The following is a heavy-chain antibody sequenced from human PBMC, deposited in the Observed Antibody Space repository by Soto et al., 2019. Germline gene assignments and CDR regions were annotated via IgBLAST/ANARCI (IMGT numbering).Heavy chain of an antibody. CDR3: ARGAAADGTAWFEA. V-gene: IGHV3-23*01. D-gene: IGHD6-13*01. Sequence: EMPLLESGGGLVQPGGSLRLSCASSGFTFISYGMTWVRQAPGTGLEWVSGITTTGRNTYYAESVKGRFTISRDNSKNVMYQQMNRLRAEDMAVYYCARGAAADGTAWFEAWGQGTLVIVCS. J-gene: IGHJ5*02. CDR1: GFTFISYG. CDR2: ITTTGRNT.